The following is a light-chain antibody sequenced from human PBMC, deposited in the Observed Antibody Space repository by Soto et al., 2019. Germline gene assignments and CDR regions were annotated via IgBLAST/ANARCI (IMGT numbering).Light chain of an antibody. CDR2: EVS. J-gene: IGLJ2*01. CDR1: SSDVGGYNY. Sequence: QSALTQPASVSGSPGQSITISCTGTSSDVGGYNYVSWYQQHPGKAPKLMIYEVSYRPSSVSNRFSGSKSGNTASLTISGLQAEDEADYYCSSYTGSSTVVFGGGTKLTVL. CDR3: SSYTGSSTVV. V-gene: IGLV2-14*01.